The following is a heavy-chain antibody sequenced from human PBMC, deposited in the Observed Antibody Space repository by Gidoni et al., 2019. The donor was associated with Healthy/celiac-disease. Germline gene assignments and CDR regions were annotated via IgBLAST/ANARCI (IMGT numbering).Heavy chain of an antibody. CDR1: GFTCSSYA. J-gene: IGHJ4*02. Sequence: QVQLVESGGGVVQPGRSLRLSCAASGFTCSSYAMHWVRQAPGKGLEWVAVVSYDGSNQYYADSVKGRFTISRDNSKNTLYLQMNSLSAEDTAVYYCARKGVAGTFPFDYWGQGTLVTVSS. CDR2: VSYDGSNQ. V-gene: IGHV3-30-3*01. CDR3: ARKGVAGTFPFDY. D-gene: IGHD6-19*01.